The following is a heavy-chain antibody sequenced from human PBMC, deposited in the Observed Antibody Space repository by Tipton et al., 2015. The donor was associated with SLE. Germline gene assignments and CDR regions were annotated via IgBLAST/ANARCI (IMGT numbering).Heavy chain of an antibody. CDR1: SGSISSHY. D-gene: IGHD6-25*01. CDR3: ARFMATAGQFFDY. J-gene: IGHJ4*01. CDR2: VYYTGRT. V-gene: IGHV4-59*08. Sequence: TLSLTCTVSSGSISSHYWSWVRQPPGKGLEWIGYVYYTGRTNYNPYLESRVSISVDTSKNQFSLRLNSVTATDTAVYLCARFMATAGQFFDYWGQGTLVIVSS.